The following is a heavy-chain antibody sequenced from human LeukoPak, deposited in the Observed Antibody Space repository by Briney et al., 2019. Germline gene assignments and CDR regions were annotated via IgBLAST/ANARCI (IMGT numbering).Heavy chain of an antibody. CDR1: GGSISSYY. CDR2: IYYSGST. CDR3: ARGIAVADDAFDI. Sequence: SETLSLTCTVLGGSISSYYWSWIRQPPGKGLEWIGYIYYSGSTNYNPSLKSRVTISVDTSKNQFSLKLSSVTAADTAVYYCARGIAVADDAFDIWGQGTMVTVSS. V-gene: IGHV4-59*01. D-gene: IGHD6-19*01. J-gene: IGHJ3*02.